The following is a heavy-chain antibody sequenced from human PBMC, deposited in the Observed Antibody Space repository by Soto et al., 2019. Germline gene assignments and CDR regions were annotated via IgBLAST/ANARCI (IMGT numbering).Heavy chain of an antibody. Sequence: QITLKESGPTLVKPTQTLTLTCTFSGFSLSTSGVGVGWIRQPPGKALEWLALIYWDDDKRYSPSLKSRLTIXKXISKNQVVLTVTNMDPVDTATYYCAHKGDGYRGFKYWGQGTLVTVSS. CDR3: AHKGDGYRGFKY. J-gene: IGHJ4*02. CDR2: IYWDDDK. CDR1: GFSLSTSGVG. V-gene: IGHV2-5*02. D-gene: IGHD5-12*01.